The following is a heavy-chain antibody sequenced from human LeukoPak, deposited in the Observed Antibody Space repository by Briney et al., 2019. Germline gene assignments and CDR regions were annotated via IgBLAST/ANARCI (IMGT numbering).Heavy chain of an antibody. D-gene: IGHD3-22*01. CDR1: GYTFTGYY. CDR3: ARDPYYASSGSVGDELDN. Sequence: GASVKVSCKASGYTFTGYYMHWVRQAPGQGLEWMGRINPNSGGTNYAQKFQGRVTMTRDTSISTAYMELSRLRSDDTAVYYCARDPYYASSGSVGDELDNRGQGTLVTVSS. J-gene: IGHJ4*02. V-gene: IGHV1-2*06. CDR2: INPNSGGT.